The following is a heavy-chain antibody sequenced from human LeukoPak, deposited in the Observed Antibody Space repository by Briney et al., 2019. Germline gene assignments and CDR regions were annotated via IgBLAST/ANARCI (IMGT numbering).Heavy chain of an antibody. J-gene: IGHJ5*02. Sequence: SETLSLTCAVYGESFSDYYWGWIRQPPGKGLECIGTMYHSGSTNYNPSLKSRVTISVDTSKNQFSLKLSSVTAADTAVYYCARSPGCSGGSCYGFWQNWFDPWGQGTLVTVSS. V-gene: IGHV4-34*01. D-gene: IGHD2-15*01. CDR1: GESFSDYY. CDR2: MYHSGST. CDR3: ARSPGCSGGSCYGFWQNWFDP.